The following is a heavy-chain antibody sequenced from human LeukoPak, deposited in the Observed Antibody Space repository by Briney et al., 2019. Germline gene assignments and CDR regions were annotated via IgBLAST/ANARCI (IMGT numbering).Heavy chain of an antibody. CDR2: INPNSGGT. Sequence: ASVQVSCKASGYTFTGYYMHWVRQAPGQGLEWMGWINPNSGGTNYAQKFQGRVTMTRDTSISTAYMELSRLRSDDTAVYYCARSKGQQLVQYYFDYWGQGTLVTVSS. CDR3: ARSKGQQLVQYYFDY. J-gene: IGHJ4*02. D-gene: IGHD6-13*01. V-gene: IGHV1-2*02. CDR1: GYTFTGYY.